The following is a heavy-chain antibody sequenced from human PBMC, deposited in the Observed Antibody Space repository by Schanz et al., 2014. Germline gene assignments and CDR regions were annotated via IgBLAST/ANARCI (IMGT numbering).Heavy chain of an antibody. D-gene: IGHD4-17*01. CDR3: ARPRFDYGEVDY. CDR2: ISASGGST. V-gene: IGHV3-NL1*01. CDR1: GFTFSSYG. Sequence: QVQLVESGGGVVQFGRSLRLSCVASGFTFSSYGMHWVRQAPGKGLEWVSTISASGGSTYYADSVKGRFTISRDRFQNTLYLRMSSLRAEDTAVYYCARPRFDYGEVDYWGQGTLVTVSS. J-gene: IGHJ4*02.